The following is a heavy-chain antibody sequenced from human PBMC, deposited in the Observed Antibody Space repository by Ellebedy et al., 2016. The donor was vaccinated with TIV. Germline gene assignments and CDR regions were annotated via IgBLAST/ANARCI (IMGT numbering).Heavy chain of an antibody. CDR3: ARDQGFTYYDFWSGYSSNLNWFDP. J-gene: IGHJ5*02. V-gene: IGHV3-48*02. CDR2: ISSSSSTI. D-gene: IGHD3-3*01. Sequence: PGGSLRLSCAASGFTFSDHYMNWVRQAPGKGLEWVSYISSSSSTIYYADSVKGRFTISRDNAKNSLYLQMNSLRDEDTAVYYCARDQGFTYYDFWSGYSSNLNWFDPWGQGTLVTVSS. CDR1: GFTFSDHY.